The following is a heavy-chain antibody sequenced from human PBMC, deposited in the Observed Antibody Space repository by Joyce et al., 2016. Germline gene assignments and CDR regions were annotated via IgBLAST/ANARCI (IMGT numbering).Heavy chain of an antibody. V-gene: IGHV3-30*18. D-gene: IGHD6-25*01. Sequence: QVQLVESGGGVVQPGRSLRLSCAASGLRLSNYGVNWVRQGPGKGLEGVAVISYDGIYKYYADSVKGRFTISRDNTKNTVFLEMNSLRTEDTAVYYCAKILTATYSSGWFLDYWGQGTLVTVSS. CDR3: AKILTATYSSGWFLDY. CDR1: GLRLSNYG. J-gene: IGHJ4*02. CDR2: ISYDGIYK.